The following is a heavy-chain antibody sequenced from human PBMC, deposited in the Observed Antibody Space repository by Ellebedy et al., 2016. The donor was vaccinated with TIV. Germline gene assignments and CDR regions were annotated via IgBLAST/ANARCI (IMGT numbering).Heavy chain of an antibody. CDR1: GVSVSNGAW. J-gene: IGHJ4*02. CDR2: VHRSGST. Sequence: MPSDTLSLTCAVSGVSVSNGAWWRWVRQPPGKGLEWIGEVHRSGSTNYNPSLKSRVTISIDKSNNQFSLKVTSVTAADTAVYSCVKNAAWYLEYWGQGMLVTVSS. D-gene: IGHD2-15*01. CDR3: VKNAAWYLEY. V-gene: IGHV4-4*02.